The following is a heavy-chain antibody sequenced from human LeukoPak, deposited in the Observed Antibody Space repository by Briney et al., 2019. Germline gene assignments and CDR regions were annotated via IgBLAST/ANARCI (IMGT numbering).Heavy chain of an antibody. D-gene: IGHD1-26*01. CDR1: GGSFSTYY. V-gene: IGHV4-34*01. Sequence: SETLSLTCAVYGGSFSTYYWSWIRQPPGKGLEWIGSMYYSSGNTYYNPSLKSRVTISVDTSKNQFSLKLSSVTAADTAVYYCARDPYSGSYEWFDPWGQGTLVTVSS. CDR3: ARDPYSGSYEWFDP. J-gene: IGHJ5*02. CDR2: MYYSSGNT.